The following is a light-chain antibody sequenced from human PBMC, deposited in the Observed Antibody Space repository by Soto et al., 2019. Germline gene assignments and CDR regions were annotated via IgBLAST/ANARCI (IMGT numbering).Light chain of an antibody. Sequence: IQMAQSPSSLSASVGDRVTIACRASQSISRYLNWYQQKPGRAPKLLIYATSNLQSGVPSRFSGSGSGTDFTLTISSLQPDDFATYYCQQYNSYSITFGQGTKVDIK. V-gene: IGKV1-9*01. CDR1: QSISRY. CDR2: ATS. J-gene: IGKJ1*01. CDR3: QQYNSYSIT.